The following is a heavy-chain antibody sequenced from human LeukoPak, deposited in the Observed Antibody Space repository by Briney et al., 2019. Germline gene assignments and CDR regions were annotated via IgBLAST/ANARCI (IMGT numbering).Heavy chain of an antibody. J-gene: IGHJ4*02. D-gene: IGHD2-2*01. Sequence: GASVKVSCKASGYTFTSCGISWVRQAPGQGLEWMGWISAYNGNTNYAQKLQGRVTMTTDTSTSTAYMELRSLRSDDTAVYYCARGPRQRYCSSTSCYTYYFDYWGQGTLVTVSS. CDR3: ARGPRQRYCSSTSCYTYYFDY. CDR2: ISAYNGNT. CDR1: GYTFTSCG. V-gene: IGHV1-18*01.